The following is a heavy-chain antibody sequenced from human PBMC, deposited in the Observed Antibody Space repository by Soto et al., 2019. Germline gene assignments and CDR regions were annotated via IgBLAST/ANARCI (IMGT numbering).Heavy chain of an antibody. V-gene: IGHV4-39*01. Sequence: SETLSLTCTVSGGSISSSSYYWGWIRQPPGKGLEWIGSIYYSGSTYYNPSLKSRVTISVDTSKNQFSLKLSSVTAADTAVYYCATPRPQDYDYIWGSRTDAFDIWGQGTMVTVSS. CDR3: ATPRPQDYDYIWGSRTDAFDI. J-gene: IGHJ3*02. CDR2: IYYSGST. D-gene: IGHD3-16*01. CDR1: GGSISSSSYY.